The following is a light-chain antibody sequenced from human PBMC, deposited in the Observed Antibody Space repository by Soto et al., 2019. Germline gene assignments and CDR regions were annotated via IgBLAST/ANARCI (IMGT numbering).Light chain of an antibody. Sequence: QSVLTQPPSVSEAPRQRVTISCSGSSSNIGNNAVNWYQQLPGKAPNLLIYYDDLLPSGVSDRFSASKSGTSASLATSGLQSEDEADYYCAAWDDSLNGQVFGTGTKVTVL. J-gene: IGLJ1*01. CDR3: AAWDDSLNGQV. CDR2: YDD. V-gene: IGLV1-36*01. CDR1: SSNIGNNA.